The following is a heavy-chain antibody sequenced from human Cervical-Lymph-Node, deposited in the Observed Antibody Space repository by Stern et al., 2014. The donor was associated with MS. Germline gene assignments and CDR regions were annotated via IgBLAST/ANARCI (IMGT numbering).Heavy chain of an antibody. CDR1: GGTFSSYA. V-gene: IGHV1-69*01. J-gene: IGHJ4*02. Sequence: QVQLVQSGAEVKKPGSSVKVSCKASGGTFSSYAISWVRQAHGQGLEWMGAIVPIFGTANYAHKFQGRVTITADESTSTAYMELSSLRSEDTAVYYCAREFSYDSSGYYFYSWGQGTLVTVSS. CDR2: IVPIFGTA. CDR3: AREFSYDSSGYYFYS. D-gene: IGHD3-22*01.